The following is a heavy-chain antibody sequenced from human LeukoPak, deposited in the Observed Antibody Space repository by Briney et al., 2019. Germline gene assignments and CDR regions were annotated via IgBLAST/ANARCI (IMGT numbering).Heavy chain of an antibody. CDR2: ISANTGET. CDR1: GYTFTNYG. J-gene: IGHJ4*02. D-gene: IGHD2-2*01. V-gene: IGHV1-18*04. CDR3: ARVPPSAHQLLSADY. Sequence: ASVKVSCTASGYTFTNYGISWVRQAPGQRLEWMAWISANTGETRYAQNLQGRVTMTTDTSTSTAYMELRSLRSDDTAVYYCARVPPSAHQLLSADYWGQGTQVTVSS.